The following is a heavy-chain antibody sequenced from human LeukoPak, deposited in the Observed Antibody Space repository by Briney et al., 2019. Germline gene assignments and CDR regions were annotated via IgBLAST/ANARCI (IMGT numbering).Heavy chain of an antibody. V-gene: IGHV4-34*01. D-gene: IGHD1-1*01. CDR2: INHSGST. Sequence: SETLSLTCAVYGGSFSGYYWSWIRQPPGKGLEWIGEINHSGSTNYNPSLKSRVTISVDTSKNQFSLKLSSVTAADTAVYYCARVGNWNDGQHFDYWGQGTLVTVSS. J-gene: IGHJ4*02. CDR1: GGSFSGYY. CDR3: ARVGNWNDGQHFDY.